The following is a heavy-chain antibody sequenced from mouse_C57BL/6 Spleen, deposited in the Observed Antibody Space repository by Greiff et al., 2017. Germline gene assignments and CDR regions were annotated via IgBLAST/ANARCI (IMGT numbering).Heavy chain of an antibody. CDR2: IDPSDSYT. D-gene: IGHD3-1*01. CDR1: GYTFTSYW. V-gene: IGHV1-69*01. Sequence: QVQLKQPGAELVMPGASVKLSCKASGYTFTSYWMHWVKQRPGPGLEWIGEIDPSDSYTNYNQKFKGKSTLTVDKSSSTAYMQLSSLTSEDSAVYYCARSGGSQAWFAYWGQGTLVTVSA. CDR3: ARSGGSQAWFAY. J-gene: IGHJ3*01.